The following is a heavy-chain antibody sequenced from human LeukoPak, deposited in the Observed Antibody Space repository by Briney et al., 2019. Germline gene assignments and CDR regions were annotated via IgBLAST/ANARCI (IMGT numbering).Heavy chain of an antibody. CDR3: ARPKPGVCSSTSCHSYYYYGMDV. CDR2: ISAYNGNT. D-gene: IGHD2-2*01. J-gene: IGHJ6*02. V-gene: IGHV1-18*01. Sequence: GSVKVSCKASGYTFTSYGISWVRQAPGQGREGMGWISAYNGNTNYPQKFQGRVTITADKSTSTAYMELSSLRSEDTAVYYCARPKPGVCSSTSCHSYYYYGMDVWGQGTTVTVSS. CDR1: GYTFTSYG.